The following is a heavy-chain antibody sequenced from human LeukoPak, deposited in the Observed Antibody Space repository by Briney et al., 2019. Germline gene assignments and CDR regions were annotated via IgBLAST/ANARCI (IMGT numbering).Heavy chain of an antibody. J-gene: IGHJ5*02. CDR1: GGSISSGGYY. CDR2: IYYSGST. Sequence: SETLSLTCTVSGGSISSGGYYWSWIRQHPGKGLEWIGYIYYSGSTYHNPSLKSRVTISVDTSKNQFSLKLSSVTAADTAVYYCARDLYYDSSNWFDPWGQGTLVTVSS. V-gene: IGHV4-31*03. D-gene: IGHD3-22*01. CDR3: ARDLYYDSSNWFDP.